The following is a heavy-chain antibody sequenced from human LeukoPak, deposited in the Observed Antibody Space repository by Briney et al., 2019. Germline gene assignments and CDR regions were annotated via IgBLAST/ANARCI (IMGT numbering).Heavy chain of an antibody. CDR1: GGSINTNTYF. V-gene: IGHV4-61*09. Sequence: PSEILSLTCTVSGGSINTNTYFWNWIRQPAGKRLEWIGQVYACGATDYNPSLRSRLSMSINTSRNQISLTLSSVTAADTAVYYCARYVDPYDISPHSLDMWGQRTVVTASS. CDR2: VYACGAT. J-gene: IGHJ3*02. CDR3: ARYVDPYDISPHSLDM. D-gene: IGHD3-22*01.